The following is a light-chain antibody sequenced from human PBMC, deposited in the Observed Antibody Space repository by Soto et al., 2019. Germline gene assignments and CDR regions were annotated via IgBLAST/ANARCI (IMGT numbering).Light chain of an antibody. V-gene: IGKV3D-15*01. CDR1: QSVSDN. CDR3: QQYNDWPWT. Sequence: EIVLTQSPATLSVSPGDRVTLSCRASQSVSDNLAWYQQKPGQAPRLLIYGASIRATDIPARFSGSGSGTEFSLTISSLQSEDFAVYYCQQYNDWPWTFGQGTKV. CDR2: GAS. J-gene: IGKJ1*01.